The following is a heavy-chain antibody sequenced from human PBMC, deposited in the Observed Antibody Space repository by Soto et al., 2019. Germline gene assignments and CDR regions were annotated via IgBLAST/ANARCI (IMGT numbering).Heavy chain of an antibody. CDR2: IIPIFGTA. V-gene: IGHV1-69*01. CDR1: GGTFSSYA. CDR3: ARDRYYYDSSGRGSAEYFQH. Sequence: QVQLVQSGAEVKKPGSSVKVSCKASGGTFSSYAISWVRQAPGQGLEWMGGIIPIFGTANYAQKFQGRVTITADESTSTAYMELSSLRSEDTAVYYCARDRYYYDSSGRGSAEYFQHWGQGTLVTVSS. D-gene: IGHD3-22*01. J-gene: IGHJ1*01.